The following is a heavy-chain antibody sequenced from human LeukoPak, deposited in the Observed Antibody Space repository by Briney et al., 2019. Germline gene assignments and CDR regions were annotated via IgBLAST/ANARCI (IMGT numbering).Heavy chain of an antibody. D-gene: IGHD5-18*01. Sequence: HPGGSLRLSCAASGFTFSSYAMSWVRQAPGKGLEWVSAISGSGGSTYYADSVKGRFTISRDNSKNTLYLQMNSLRAEDTAVYYCAKVQIGRSYGSPFDYWGQGTLVTVSS. CDR1: GFTFSSYA. J-gene: IGHJ4*02. V-gene: IGHV3-23*01. CDR2: ISGSGGST. CDR3: AKVQIGRSYGSPFDY.